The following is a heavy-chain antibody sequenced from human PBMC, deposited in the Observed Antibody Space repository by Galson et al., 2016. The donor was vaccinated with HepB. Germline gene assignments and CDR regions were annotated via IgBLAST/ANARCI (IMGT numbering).Heavy chain of an antibody. CDR1: GYSFTTYW. D-gene: IGHD1-26*01. V-gene: IGHV5-51*01. CDR2: IFPGDSDA. Sequence: QSGAEVKKPRESLKISCQGSGYSFTTYWIGWVRQMPGKGLEWMGIIFPGDSDARYRPSFQGEVTISADKSINTSYVQLNSLKASDSGMFDCTRLGGATRACVDWVQGTLVAVSS. J-gene: IGHJ4*02. CDR3: TRLGGATRACVD.